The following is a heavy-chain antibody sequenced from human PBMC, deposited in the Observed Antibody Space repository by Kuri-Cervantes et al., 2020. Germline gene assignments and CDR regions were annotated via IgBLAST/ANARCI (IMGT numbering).Heavy chain of an antibody. CDR1: GFTVSSNY. J-gene: IGHJ4*02. D-gene: IGHD3-22*01. CDR2: IYSGGST. V-gene: IGHV3-66*02. Sequence: GGSLRLSCAASGFTVSSNYMSWVRQAPGKGLEWVSVIYSGGSTYYADSVKGRFTISRDNSKNTLYLQMNSLRAEDTAVYYCGGGYYDSSGYYLGVGYWGQGTLVTVSS. CDR3: GGGYYDSSGYYLGVGY.